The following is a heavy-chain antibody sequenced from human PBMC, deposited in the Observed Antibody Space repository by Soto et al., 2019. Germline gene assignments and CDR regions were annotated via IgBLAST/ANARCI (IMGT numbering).Heavy chain of an antibody. CDR3: AHRRPDYSYGWNYYFDY. J-gene: IGHJ4*02. CDR1: GFSLSTSGVG. Sequence: GPTLVNPTQTLTLTCTFSGFSLSTSGVGVGWIRQPPGKALEWLALIYWNDDKRYSPSLKSRLTITKDTSKNQVVLTMTNMDPVDTATYYCAHRRPDYSYGWNYYFDYWGQGTLVTVSS. CDR2: IYWNDDK. D-gene: IGHD5-18*01. V-gene: IGHV2-5*01.